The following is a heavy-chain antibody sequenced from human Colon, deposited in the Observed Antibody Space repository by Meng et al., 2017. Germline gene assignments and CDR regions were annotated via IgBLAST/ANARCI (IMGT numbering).Heavy chain of an antibody. J-gene: IGHJ3*02. CDR1: DFTFSSYE. D-gene: IGHD6-13*01. V-gene: IGHV3-48*03. CDR2: ISSGGSPM. CDR3: ARRYSSSMQRTFDI. Sequence: GGSLRLSCAASDFTFSSYEMNWVRQAPGKGLEWVSYISSGGSPMYYADSVKGRFTISRDNAKNSLYLQMNSLGAEDTAIYYCARRYSSSMQRTFDIWGQGTMVTVSS.